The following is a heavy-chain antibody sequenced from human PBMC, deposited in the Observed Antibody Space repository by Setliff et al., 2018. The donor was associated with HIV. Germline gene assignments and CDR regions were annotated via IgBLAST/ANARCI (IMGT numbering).Heavy chain of an antibody. V-gene: IGHV4-34*01. Sequence: PSETLSLTCAVYGGSFNDYYWSWIRQPPGKGLEWIGEVNHSGSTSYNPSLESRVSISVDTSKNQFSLKLRSVTAADTAVYYCARVRGVRSYVGSWGQGTPVTVSS. CDR2: VNHSGST. CDR1: GGSFNDYY. J-gene: IGHJ4*02. D-gene: IGHD3-10*01. CDR3: ARVRGVRSYVGS.